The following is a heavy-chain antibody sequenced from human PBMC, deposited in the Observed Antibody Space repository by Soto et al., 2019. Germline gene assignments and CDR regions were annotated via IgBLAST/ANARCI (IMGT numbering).Heavy chain of an antibody. D-gene: IGHD6-13*01. J-gene: IGHJ4*02. V-gene: IGHV3-73*02. CDR2: IASKPNNYAT. CDR3: LRWYFN. CDR1: GFTFSGSA. Sequence: EVQLVESGGGLVQPGGSLTLSCAASGFTFSGSAMHWVRQASGKGLEWVGRIASKPNNYATAYAGSVKGRFTIYRDDSKNTAYLQMNSLKSEDTAVYYCLRWYFNWGQGTLVTVSS.